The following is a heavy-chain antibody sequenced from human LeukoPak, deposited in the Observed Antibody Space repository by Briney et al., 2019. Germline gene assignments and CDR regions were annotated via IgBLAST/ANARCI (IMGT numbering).Heavy chain of an antibody. Sequence: ASVTVSCKSSVYTFTTSDINWVRQATGQGLEWMGWMNPNSGKTGSAQKFQGRLTMTKNTSTTTAYMEVTDLRFEDTAIYYCARGRPGPAGAGTYDFWGQGTLITVSS. CDR3: ARGRPGPAGAGTYDF. CDR1: VYTFTTSD. J-gene: IGHJ4*02. V-gene: IGHV1-8*01. CDR2: MNPNSGKT. D-gene: IGHD6-13*01.